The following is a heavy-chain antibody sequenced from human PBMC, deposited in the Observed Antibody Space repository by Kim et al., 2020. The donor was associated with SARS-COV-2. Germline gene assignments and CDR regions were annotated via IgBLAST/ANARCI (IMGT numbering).Heavy chain of an antibody. D-gene: IGHD3-22*01. V-gene: IGHV3-49*02. CDR3: SRPLVLLVVVIIGVLDY. Sequence: VKGRFTISRDDSKSITYLQMKSLKTEDTAVYYCSRPLVLLVVVIIGVLDYWGQGTLVTVSS. J-gene: IGHJ4*02.